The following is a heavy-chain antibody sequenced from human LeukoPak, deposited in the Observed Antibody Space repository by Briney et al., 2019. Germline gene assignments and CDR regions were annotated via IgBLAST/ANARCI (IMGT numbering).Heavy chain of an antibody. CDR2: INPSGGST. V-gene: IGHV1-46*01. CDR3: ASLQKYRGGDCSHDY. Sequence: ASVKVSCKASGYTFTSYYMHWVRQAPGQGLEWMGIINPSGGSTSYAQKFQGRVTMTRDTSTSTVYMELSSLRSEDTAVYYCASLQKYRGGDCSHDYWGQGTLVTVSS. J-gene: IGHJ4*02. CDR1: GYTFTSYY. D-gene: IGHD2-21*02.